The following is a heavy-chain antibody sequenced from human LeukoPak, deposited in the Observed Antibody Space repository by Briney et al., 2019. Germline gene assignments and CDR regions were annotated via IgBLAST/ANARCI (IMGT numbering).Heavy chain of an antibody. CDR2: IYTSGST. CDR1: GGSISSGSYY. D-gene: IGHD2-2*01. J-gene: IGHJ5*02. Sequence: PSETLSLTCTVSGGSISSGSYYWSWIRQPAGKGLEWIGRIYTSGSTNYNPSLKSRVTISVDTSKNQFSLKLSSVTAADTAVYYCARVAILPTAMGWFDPWGQGTLVTVSS. CDR3: ARVAILPTAMGWFDP. V-gene: IGHV4-61*02.